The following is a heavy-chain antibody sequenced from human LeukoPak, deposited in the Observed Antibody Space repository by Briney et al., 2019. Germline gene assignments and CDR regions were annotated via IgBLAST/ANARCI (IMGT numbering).Heavy chain of an antibody. CDR3: AKDDRIQTRRYSYNY. J-gene: IGHJ4*02. CDR1: GFTLSNYA. D-gene: IGHD5-18*01. Sequence: PEGSLRLSCAASGFTLSNYAMTWVRQAPGKGLEWVSSITGSGALTYYADSVKGRFTISRDNSMNTLYLQMNSLRAEDTAVYYCAKDDRIQTRRYSYNYWGQGTLVTVSS. V-gene: IGHV3-23*01. CDR2: ITGSGALT.